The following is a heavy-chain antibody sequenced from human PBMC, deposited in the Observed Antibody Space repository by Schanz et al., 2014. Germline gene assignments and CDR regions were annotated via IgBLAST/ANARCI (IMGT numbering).Heavy chain of an antibody. CDR2: IYYSEDT. V-gene: IGHV4-59*01. D-gene: IGHD2-2*01. J-gene: IGHJ6*03. CDR3: ARQGIGYQHGRYYCYMDV. CDR1: GGSISSYY. Sequence: QLQLQESGPGLVKPSETLSLTCTVSGGSISSYYWSWIRQPPGKGLEWIGYIYYSEDTNYNPSLKSRVTISVDTSKNQFSLNLISVTAADTAVYYCARQGIGYQHGRYYCYMDVWGRGTTVTVSS.